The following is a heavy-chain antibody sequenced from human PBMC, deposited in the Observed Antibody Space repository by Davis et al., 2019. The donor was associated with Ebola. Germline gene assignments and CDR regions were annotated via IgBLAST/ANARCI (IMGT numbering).Heavy chain of an antibody. V-gene: IGHV3-23*01. Sequence: GGSLRLSCAASGFTFNNYPMTWVRQAPGKGLEWVSAISGSGGSTYYADSVKGRFTISRDNSKKTLYLQMNSLRAEDTAVYYCAKSGLSFGVVKYHYGMDVWGKGTTVTVSS. CDR2: ISGSGGST. D-gene: IGHD3-3*01. CDR3: AKSGLSFGVVKYHYGMDV. J-gene: IGHJ6*04. CDR1: GFTFNNYP.